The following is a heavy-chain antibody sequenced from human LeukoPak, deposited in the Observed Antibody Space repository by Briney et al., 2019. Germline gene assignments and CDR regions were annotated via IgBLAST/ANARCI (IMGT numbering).Heavy chain of an antibody. V-gene: IGHV1-2*02. CDR1: GYTFTGYY. Sequence: VASVKVSCKASGYTFTGYYMHWVRQAPGQGLEWMGWINPNSGGTNYAQKFQGRVTMTRDTSISTAYMELSRLRSDDTAVYYCARAEINWGSYRTPFDPWGQGTLVTVSS. CDR3: ARAEINWGSYRTPFDP. CDR2: INPNSGGT. D-gene: IGHD3-16*02. J-gene: IGHJ5*02.